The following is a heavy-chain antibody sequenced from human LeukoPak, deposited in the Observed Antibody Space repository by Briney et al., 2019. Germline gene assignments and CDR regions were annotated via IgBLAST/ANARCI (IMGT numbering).Heavy chain of an antibody. J-gene: IGHJ4*02. CDR1: GGSISSGDYY. CDR3: ASAPRQGSIGGLDY. V-gene: IGHV4-30-4*01. CDR2: IYNSGTT. D-gene: IGHD3-16*01. Sequence: PSETLSLTCTVSGGSISSGDYYWSWFRQPPGKGLEWIGYIYNSGTTYYNPSLRSRVTISVDTSKNHFSLKLSSVTAADTALYYCASAPRQGSIGGLDYWGQGTLVTVSS.